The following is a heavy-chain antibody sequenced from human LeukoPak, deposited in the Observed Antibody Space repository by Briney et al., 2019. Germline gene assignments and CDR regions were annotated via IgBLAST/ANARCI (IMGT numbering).Heavy chain of an antibody. Sequence: PGRALRLSCAAPGFSVSSYAMHWVRQAPGKGLEWVAVISDDLGNKYYADSVKGRFTITRDNSKNTLYLKMNSLRAEDTAVYYCARLQGRYSYVSGFDYWGRGTRVSVSS. V-gene: IGHV3-30*04. CDR1: GFSVSSYA. D-gene: IGHD5-18*01. CDR2: ISDDLGNK. J-gene: IGHJ4*02. CDR3: ARLQGRYSYVSGFDY.